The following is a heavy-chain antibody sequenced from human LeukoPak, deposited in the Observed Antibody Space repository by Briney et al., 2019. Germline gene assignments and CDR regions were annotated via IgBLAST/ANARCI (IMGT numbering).Heavy chain of an antibody. V-gene: IGHV3-74*01. Sequence: QPGGSLRLSCAASGFYFSSNWMHWVRHAPGQGLVWVSRIKGDGISTNYADSVKGHFTISRDNSKNTLHLQMNSLRAEDTAIYYCAKDLIAYSYGHAGRSNFDYWGQGTLVTAS. J-gene: IGHJ4*02. CDR1: GFYFSSNW. CDR2: IKGDGIST. CDR3: AKDLIAYSYGHAGRSNFDY. D-gene: IGHD5-18*01.